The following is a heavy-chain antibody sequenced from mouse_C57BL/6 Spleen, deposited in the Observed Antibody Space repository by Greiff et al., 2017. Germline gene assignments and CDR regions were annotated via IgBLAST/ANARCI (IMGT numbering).Heavy chain of an antibody. V-gene: IGHV5-12*01. CDR2: ISNGGGST. J-gene: IGHJ2*01. CDR1: GFTFSDYY. Sequence: VQLKESGGGLVQPGGSLKLSCAASGFTFSDYYMYWVRQTPEKRLEWVAYISNGGGSTYYPDTVKGRFTIARDNAKHTLYLQMSRLKSEDTAMYYCARPRIYDGSFDYWGQGTTLTVSS. D-gene: IGHD2-3*01. CDR3: ARPRIYDGSFDY.